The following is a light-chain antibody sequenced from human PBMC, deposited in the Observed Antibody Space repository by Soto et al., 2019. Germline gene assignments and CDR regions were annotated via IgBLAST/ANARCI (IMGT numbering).Light chain of an antibody. Sequence: QSVLTQPASVSGSLGQSITISCTGTSSDIGGHNYVSWYQLHPGKAPKVLIFEVIKRPSGVSTRFSGSKSGNMASLTISGPRPEDEGDYYCSSFTSTSTVILGGGTKVTVL. CDR2: EVI. CDR3: SSFTSTSTVI. V-gene: IGLV2-14*01. J-gene: IGLJ2*01. CDR1: SSDIGGHNY.